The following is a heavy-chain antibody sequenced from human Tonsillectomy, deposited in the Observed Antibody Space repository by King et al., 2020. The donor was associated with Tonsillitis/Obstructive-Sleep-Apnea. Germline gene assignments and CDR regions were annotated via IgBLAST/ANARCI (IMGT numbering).Heavy chain of an antibody. J-gene: IGHJ3*02. Sequence: EVQLVESGGGLVKPWGSLRLSCAASGFTFSSYSMNWVRQAPGKGLEWVSSISSRSIYIYYADSVKGRFTSSRDNAKNSLYLQMNSLRAEDTAVYYCARDRRGAFDIWGQGTMVTVSS. D-gene: IGHD3-16*01. CDR3: ARDRRGAFDI. CDR2: ISSRSIYI. V-gene: IGHV3-21*01. CDR1: GFTFSSYS.